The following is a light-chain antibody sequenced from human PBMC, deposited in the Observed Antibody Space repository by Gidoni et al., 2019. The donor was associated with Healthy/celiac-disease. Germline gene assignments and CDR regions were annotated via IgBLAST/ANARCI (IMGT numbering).Light chain of an antibody. J-gene: IGKJ4*01. Sequence: DIQMTPSPSSLSASVGDRVTITCQASQDISNYLNWYQQKPGKAPKLLIYDASNLETGVPSRFSGSGSGTDFTFTISSLQPEDIATYYCQQYDNPPSFGGGTKVEIK. V-gene: IGKV1-33*01. CDR3: QQYDNPPS. CDR1: QDISNY. CDR2: DAS.